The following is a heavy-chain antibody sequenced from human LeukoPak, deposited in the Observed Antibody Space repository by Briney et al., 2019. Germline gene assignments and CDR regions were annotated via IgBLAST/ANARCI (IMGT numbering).Heavy chain of an antibody. D-gene: IGHD1-26*01. J-gene: IGHJ1*01. CDR1: GFTVSSNY. Sequence: PGGSLRLSCAASGFTVSSNYMSWVRQAPGKGLEWVSVIYSGGSTYYPDSVKGRFTISRDNPKNTLYLQMNSLRAEDTAVYYYSLGGEVGGVRTNHWGQGTLVTVSS. CDR2: IYSGGST. CDR3: SLGGEVGGVRTNH. V-gene: IGHV3-53*01.